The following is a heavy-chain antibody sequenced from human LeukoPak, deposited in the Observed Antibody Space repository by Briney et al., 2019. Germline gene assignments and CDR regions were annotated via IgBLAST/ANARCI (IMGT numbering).Heavy chain of an antibody. CDR2: IYYSGST. CDR1: GVSISSGGYY. D-gene: IGHD5-24*01. V-gene: IGHV4-31*03. J-gene: IGHJ5*02. CDR3: ARVEMATIESWFDP. Sequence: PSETLSLTCPVSGVSISSGGYYWGWLRQHPGKGLEWIGYIYYSGSTYYNPSLKSRVTISVDTSKNQFSLKLSSVTAADTAVYYCARVEMATIESWFDPWGQGTLVTVSS.